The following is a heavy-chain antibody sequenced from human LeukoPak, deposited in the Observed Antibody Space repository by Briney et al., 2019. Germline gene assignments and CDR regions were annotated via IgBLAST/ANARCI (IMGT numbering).Heavy chain of an antibody. J-gene: IGHJ4*02. CDR2: ISGSGGST. Sequence: GGTLRLSCAASGFTFSSFGMSWVRQAPGKGLEWVSGISGSGGSTFYADSVKGRFAISRDNSKKTLYLQMNSLRAEDTAVYYCVGGDYWGQGTLVTVSS. CDR1: GFTFSSFG. CDR3: VGGDY. V-gene: IGHV3-23*01.